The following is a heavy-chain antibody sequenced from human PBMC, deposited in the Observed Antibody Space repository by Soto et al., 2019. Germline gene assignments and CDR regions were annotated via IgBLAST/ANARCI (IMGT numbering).Heavy chain of an antibody. CDR2: ISYDGSNK. CDR3: ARLMVVAATYSKGLDAFDI. J-gene: IGHJ3*02. V-gene: IGHV3-30-3*01. Sequence: GGSLSLSCAASGVPFSSYAMHWVRQAPGKGLEWVAVISYDGSNKYYADSVKGRFTISRDNSKNTLYLQMNSLRAEDTAVYYCARLMVVAATYSKGLDAFDIWGQGTMVTVSS. CDR1: GVPFSSYA. D-gene: IGHD2-15*01.